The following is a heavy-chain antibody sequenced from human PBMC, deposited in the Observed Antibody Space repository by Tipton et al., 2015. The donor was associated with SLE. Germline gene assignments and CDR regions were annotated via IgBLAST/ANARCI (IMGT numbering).Heavy chain of an antibody. CDR2: IQTRGTT. V-gene: IGHV4-61*02. J-gene: IGHJ6*02. CDR3: ARHTRYYYGMDV. Sequence: TLSLTCTVSGASITSGTYYWSWIRKPAGKGLEWIGRIQTRGTTNYNPSLESRVSISLDTSRNQFSLKLSSVTAADTAVYYCARHTRYYYGMDVWGQGTTVTVSS. D-gene: IGHD6-6*01. CDR1: GASITSGTYY.